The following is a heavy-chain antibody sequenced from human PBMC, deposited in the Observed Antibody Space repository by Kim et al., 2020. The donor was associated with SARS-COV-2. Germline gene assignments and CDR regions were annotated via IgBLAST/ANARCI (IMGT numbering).Heavy chain of an antibody. CDR1: GYTFTGYN. V-gene: IGHV1-46*01. CDR2: INPSGGSI. Sequence: ASVKVSCKASGYTFTGYNMQWVRQAPGQGLEWMGMINPSGGSISYAQKFQGRVTMTRDTSTSTVYMELSSLRSEDTAVYYCASEYSNLAYWDQGTLVTVSS. D-gene: IGHD6-13*01. J-gene: IGHJ4*02. CDR3: ASEYSNLAY.